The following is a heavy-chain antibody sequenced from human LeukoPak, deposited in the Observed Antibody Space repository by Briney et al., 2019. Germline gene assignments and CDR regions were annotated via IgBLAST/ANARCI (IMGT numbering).Heavy chain of an antibody. D-gene: IGHD6-19*01. CDR3: ALYSSGWPDY. J-gene: IGHJ4*02. Sequence: GASVKVSCKASGYTFTSYGNSWVRQAPGQGLEWMGWISAYNGNTNYAQKLQGRVTMTTDTSTSPAYMELRSLRSDDTAVYYCALYSSGWPDYWGQGTLVTVSS. V-gene: IGHV1-18*01. CDR1: GYTFTSYG. CDR2: ISAYNGNT.